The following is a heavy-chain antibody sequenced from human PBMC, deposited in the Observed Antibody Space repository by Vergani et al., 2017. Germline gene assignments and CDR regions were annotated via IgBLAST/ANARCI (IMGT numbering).Heavy chain of an antibody. CDR2: ISYDGSNK. D-gene: IGHD6-19*01. Sequence: QVQLVESGGGVVQPGRSLRLSCAASGFTFSSYGMHWVRQAPGKGLEWVAVISYDGSNKYYADSVKGRFTISRDNSKNTLYLQMNSLRAEDTAVYYCATDAHDNSSGWYSMGDWGQGTLVTVSS. CDR3: ATDAHDNSSGWYSMGD. CDR1: GFTFSSYG. V-gene: IGHV3-30*03. J-gene: IGHJ4*02.